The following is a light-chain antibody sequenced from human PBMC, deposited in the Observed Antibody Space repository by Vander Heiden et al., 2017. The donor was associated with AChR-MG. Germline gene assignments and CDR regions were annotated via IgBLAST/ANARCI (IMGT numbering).Light chain of an antibody. CDR3: QQDHDSNT. CDR2: RAS. CDR1: QSISVW. J-gene: IGKJ2*01. Sequence: DIQMTQSPSTLSASVGERVTITCRASQSISVWLAWYQQKPGTAPKLLIYRASRLESGAPSRFSGSGSGTEFTLTISSLQADDSATYYCQQDHDSNTFGQGTRLEIK. V-gene: IGKV1-5*03.